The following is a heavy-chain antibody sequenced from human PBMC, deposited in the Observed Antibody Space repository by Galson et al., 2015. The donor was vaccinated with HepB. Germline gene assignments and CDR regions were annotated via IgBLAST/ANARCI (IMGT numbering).Heavy chain of an antibody. V-gene: IGHV3-7*01. CDR3: ASGGVNWSHDY. D-gene: IGHD2-8*02. CDR1: GFTFSTYW. J-gene: IGHJ4*02. Sequence: SLRLSCAASGFTFSTYWMSWVRQAPGKGLEWVANMKQDGSEKYYVDSVKGRFTISRVNAKNSLYLQMNSLRAEDTAVYYCASGGVNWSHDYWGQGTLVTVSS. CDR2: MKQDGSEK.